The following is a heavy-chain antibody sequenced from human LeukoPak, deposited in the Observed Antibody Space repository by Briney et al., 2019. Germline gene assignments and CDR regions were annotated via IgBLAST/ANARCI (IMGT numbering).Heavy chain of an antibody. D-gene: IGHD3-10*01. CDR1: GFTFSSYE. Sequence: GGSLRLSCAASGFTFSSYEMNWVRQAPGEGLDGVSYISSSGSTMYYADSVKGRFTISRDNAKNSLYLQMNSLRAEDTAVYYCAREYYYGSLGDAFDIWGQGTMVTVSS. CDR2: ISSSGSTM. V-gene: IGHV3-48*03. CDR3: AREYYYGSLGDAFDI. J-gene: IGHJ3*02.